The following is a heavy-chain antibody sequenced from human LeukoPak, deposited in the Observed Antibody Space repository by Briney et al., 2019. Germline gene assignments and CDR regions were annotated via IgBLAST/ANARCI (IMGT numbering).Heavy chain of an antibody. CDR3: ARGEAASTYCYYYMDV. CDR1: GYTFTGYY. V-gene: IGHV1-2*02. J-gene: IGHJ6*03. CDR2: INPNSGGT. D-gene: IGHD6-13*01. Sequence: ASVKVSCKASGYTFTGYYMHWVRQAPGQGLEWMGWINPNSGGTNYAQKFQGRVTMTRDTSISTAYMELSRLRSDDTAVYYCARGEAASTYCYYYMDVWGKGTTVTVSS.